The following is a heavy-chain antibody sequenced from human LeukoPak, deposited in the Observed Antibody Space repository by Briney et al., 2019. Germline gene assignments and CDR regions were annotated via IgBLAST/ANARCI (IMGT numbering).Heavy chain of an antibody. J-gene: IGHJ3*02. Sequence: SVKVSCKASGGTFSSYAISWVRQAPGQGLEWMGRIIPILGIANYAQKFQGRVTITADKSASTAYMELSSLRSEDTAVYYCARGGDFDAFDIWGQGTMVTVSS. CDR3: ARGGDFDAFDI. CDR2: IIPILGIA. V-gene: IGHV1-69*04. D-gene: IGHD4-17*01. CDR1: GGTFSSYA.